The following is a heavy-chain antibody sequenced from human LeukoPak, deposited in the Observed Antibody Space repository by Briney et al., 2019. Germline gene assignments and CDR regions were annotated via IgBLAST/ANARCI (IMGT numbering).Heavy chain of an antibody. CDR1: GFTLSSYL. Sequence: GGSLRLSCAASGFTLSSYLMSWVRQAPGKGLEWVSAITGSGRNTYYADSVKGRFTIPRDNSKNTLYLQMNSLRAEDTAVYYCAKDLPRSKSFDYWGQGTLVTVSS. V-gene: IGHV3-23*01. CDR3: AKDLPRSKSFDY. CDR2: ITGSGRNT. D-gene: IGHD5/OR15-5a*01. J-gene: IGHJ4*02.